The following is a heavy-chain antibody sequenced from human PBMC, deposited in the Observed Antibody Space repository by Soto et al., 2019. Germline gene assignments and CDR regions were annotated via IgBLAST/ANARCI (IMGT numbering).Heavy chain of an antibody. D-gene: IGHD5-12*01. V-gene: IGHV3-30*03. CDR1: GVTFRSYG. J-gene: IGHJ6*02. CDR3: TTPRDSGYDDYYYYGMDV. Sequence: PGGSLRLSCAASGVTFRSYGMHWVRQAPGKGLEWVAVISYDGSNKYYADSVKGRFTISRDNSKNTLYLQMNSLKTEDTAVYYCTTPRDSGYDDYYYYGMDVWGQGTTVTVSS. CDR2: ISYDGSNK.